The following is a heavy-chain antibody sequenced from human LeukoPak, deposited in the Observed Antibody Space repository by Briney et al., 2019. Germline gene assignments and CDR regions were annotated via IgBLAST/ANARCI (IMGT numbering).Heavy chain of an antibody. D-gene: IGHD4-17*01. J-gene: IGHJ3*02. Sequence: SETLSLTCAVSGGXISSGGYSWSWIRQPPGKGLEWDGYIYHSGSTYYNPSLKSRVTISVDRSKNQFSLKLSSVTAADTAVYYCARGTNYGDYVDAFDIWGQGTMVTVSS. CDR3: ARGTNYGDYVDAFDI. V-gene: IGHV4-30-2*01. CDR2: IYHSGST. CDR1: GGXISSGGYS.